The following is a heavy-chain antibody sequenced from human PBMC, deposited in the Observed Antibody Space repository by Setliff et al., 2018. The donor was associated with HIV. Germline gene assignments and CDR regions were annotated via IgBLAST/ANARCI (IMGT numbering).Heavy chain of an antibody. V-gene: IGHV3-72*01. Sequence: GGSLRLSCVASGFSIGDHYMDWVRQAPGKGLEWVGRTKNQANGLTTEYAASVQGRFTISRDESKNSLFLQMNSLSTEDTAVYYCARNQGNSFGQGFDYWGQGTLVTVPQ. J-gene: IGHJ4*02. CDR3: ARNQGNSFGQGFDY. CDR1: GFSIGDHY. D-gene: IGHD5-18*01. CDR2: TKNQANGLTT.